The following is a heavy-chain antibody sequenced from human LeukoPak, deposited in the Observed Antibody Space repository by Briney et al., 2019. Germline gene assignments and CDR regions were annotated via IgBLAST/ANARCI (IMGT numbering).Heavy chain of an antibody. Sequence: GASVKVSCKASGYTFTGYYMHWVRQAPGQGLEWMGWINPNSGGTNYAQKFQGRVTMTRDTSISTAYMELSRLRSDDTAVYYCARDRAARPFYYFDYWGQGTLVTVSS. V-gene: IGHV1-2*02. D-gene: IGHD6-6*01. J-gene: IGHJ4*02. CDR1: GYTFTGYY. CDR3: ARDRAARPFYYFDY. CDR2: INPNSGGT.